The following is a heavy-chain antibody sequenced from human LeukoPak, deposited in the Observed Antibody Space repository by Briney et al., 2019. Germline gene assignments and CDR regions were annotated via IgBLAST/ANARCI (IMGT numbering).Heavy chain of an antibody. J-gene: IGHJ4*02. V-gene: IGHV4-38-2*01. CDR1: GYSIRSGYQ. CDR2: INYSGRT. CDR3: ARAEINDYNRY. Sequence: SETLSLTCSVSGYSIRSGYQWGWIRQAPVEGLEWIGSINYSGRTYDNPSLKSRVTISIDTSKNQIFLKLRSTTAADTAHYYCARAEINDYNRYWGQGILVIVSS. D-gene: IGHD4-11*01.